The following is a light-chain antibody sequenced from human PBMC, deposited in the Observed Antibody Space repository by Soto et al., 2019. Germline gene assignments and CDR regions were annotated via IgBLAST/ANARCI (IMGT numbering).Light chain of an antibody. CDR2: GGS. CDR1: QSLDSNY. V-gene: IGKV3-20*01. J-gene: IGKJ2*01. Sequence: EILLTQSPGTLSLSPGESATLSCRASQSLDSNYLAWYQQKPGQAPRHLIYGGSSRATGIPDRFTGGGSGTDFTLTISRLEPEDFAIYFCQQYGTSPLSTFGRGTKLEIK. CDR3: QQYGTSPLST.